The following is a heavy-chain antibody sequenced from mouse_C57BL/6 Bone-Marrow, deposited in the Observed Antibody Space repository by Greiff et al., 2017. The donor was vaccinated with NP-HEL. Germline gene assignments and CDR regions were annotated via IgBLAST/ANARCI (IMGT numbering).Heavy chain of an antibody. V-gene: IGHV1-54*01. D-gene: IGHD2-1*01. CDR3: ARSIYYGPWFAY. J-gene: IGHJ3*01. CDR1: GYAFTNYL. Sequence: QVQLKESGAELVRPGTSVKVSCKASGYAFTNYLIEWVKQRPGQGLEWIGVINPGSGGTNYNEKFKGKATLTADKSSSTAYMQLSSLTSEDSAVYFCARSIYYGPWFAYWGQGTLVTVSA. CDR2: INPGSGGT.